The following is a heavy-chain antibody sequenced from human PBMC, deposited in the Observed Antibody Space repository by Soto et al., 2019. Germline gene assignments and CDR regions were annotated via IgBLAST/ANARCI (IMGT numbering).Heavy chain of an antibody. CDR1: GFTFSSYG. D-gene: IGHD3-9*01. J-gene: IGHJ4*02. V-gene: IGHV3-33*01. CDR2: IWHDGSNK. Sequence: QVQLVESGGGVVQPGRSLRLSCAASGFTFSSYGMHWVRQAPGKGLEWVAVIWHDGSNKYYADSVKGRFTISRDNSKNTLYLQMNSLRAEDTAVYYCARAETGATIDYWGQGTLVTVSS. CDR3: ARAETGATIDY.